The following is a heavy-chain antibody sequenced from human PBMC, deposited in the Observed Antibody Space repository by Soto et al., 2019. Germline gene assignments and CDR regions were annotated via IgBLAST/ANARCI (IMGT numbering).Heavy chain of an antibody. V-gene: IGHV4-34*01. Sequence: QVQLQQWGAGLLKPSETLSLTCAVYGGSFSGYYWSWIRQPPGKGLEWIGEINHSGSTNYNPSLKSRVTISVDTSKNQFSLKLSSVTAADTAVYYCATVAAAAVEKNWFDPWGQGTLVTVSS. J-gene: IGHJ5*02. CDR3: ATVAAAAVEKNWFDP. CDR2: INHSGST. CDR1: GGSFSGYY. D-gene: IGHD6-13*01.